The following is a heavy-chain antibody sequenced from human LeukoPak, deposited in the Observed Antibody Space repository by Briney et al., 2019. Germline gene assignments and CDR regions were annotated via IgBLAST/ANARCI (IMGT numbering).Heavy chain of an antibody. CDR2: ISGGGGTT. V-gene: IGHV3-23*01. D-gene: IGHD3-10*01. J-gene: IGHJ4*02. Sequence: PGGSLRLSCAASGCTFSSDAMSWVRQAPGKGLEWVSVISGGGGTTYYSDSVKGRFTISRDNSKNTLYLQMNSLRAEDTAVYYCAKASTFGELNRPFDYWGQGTRVTVSS. CDR1: GCTFSSDA. CDR3: AKASTFGELNRPFDY.